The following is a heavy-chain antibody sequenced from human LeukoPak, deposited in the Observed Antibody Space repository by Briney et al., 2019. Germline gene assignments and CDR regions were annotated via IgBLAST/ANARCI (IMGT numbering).Heavy chain of an antibody. Sequence: GGSLRLSCAASGFTFSDYYMSWIRQAPGKGLEWVSYISSSGSTIYYADSVKGRFTISRDNAKNSLYLQMNSLRAEDTAVYYCASSYTWIQLWFRSWGQGTLVTVSS. J-gene: IGHJ5*02. CDR2: ISSSGSTI. CDR1: GFTFSDYY. D-gene: IGHD5-18*01. V-gene: IGHV3-11*01. CDR3: ASSYTWIQLWFRS.